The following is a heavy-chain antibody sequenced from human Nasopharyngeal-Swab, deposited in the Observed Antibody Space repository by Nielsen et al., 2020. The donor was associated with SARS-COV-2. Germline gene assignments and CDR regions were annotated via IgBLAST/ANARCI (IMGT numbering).Heavy chain of an antibody. Sequence: RQAPGKGLEWIGSIYYSGSTYYDPSLKSRVTISVDTSKNQFSLKLSSVTAADTAVYYCASQGSGSYYLLYYYYGMDVWGQGTTVTVSS. J-gene: IGHJ6*02. V-gene: IGHV4-39*01. D-gene: IGHD1-26*01. CDR2: IYYSGST. CDR3: ASQGSGSYYLLYYYYGMDV.